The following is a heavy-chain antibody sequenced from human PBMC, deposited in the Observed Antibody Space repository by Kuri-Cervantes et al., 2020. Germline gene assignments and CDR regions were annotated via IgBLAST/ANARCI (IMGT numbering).Heavy chain of an antibody. D-gene: IGHD2-8*01. CDR3: ARVNGTGPFDY. J-gene: IGHJ4*02. V-gene: IGHV4-59*12. CDR1: GGSMSSYY. Sequence: SETLSLTCTVSGGSMSSYYWSWIRQPPGKGLEWIGYIYYSGSTNYNPSLKSRVTISVDTSKNQFSLKLSSVTAADTAVYYCARVNGTGPFDYWGQGTLVTVSS. CDR2: IYYSGST.